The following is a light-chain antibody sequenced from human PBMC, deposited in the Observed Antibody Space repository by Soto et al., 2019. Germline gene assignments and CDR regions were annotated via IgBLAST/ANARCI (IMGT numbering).Light chain of an antibody. V-gene: IGKV1-27*01. CDR3: QEYYSPPFT. Sequence: DIQMTQSPSSLSASVGDRVTITCRASQGISSSLAWYQHKPGKVPELLIYAASTLHSGVPSRFSGSGSGTDFTLTISSLQPEEVATYYCQEYYSPPFTFGPGTKVNFK. J-gene: IGKJ3*01. CDR1: QGISSS. CDR2: AAS.